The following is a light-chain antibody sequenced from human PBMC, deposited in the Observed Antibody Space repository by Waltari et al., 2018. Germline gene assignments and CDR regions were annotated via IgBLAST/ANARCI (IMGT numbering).Light chain of an antibody. CDR2: DAS. CDR1: RAIARN. V-gene: IGKV3-15*01. J-gene: IGKJ2*01. CDR3: QQFNTGYS. Sequence: DIVMTQSPATLSVSPWGGATLSFRASRAIARNVAWYQQRPGQPLRLLIFDASTRATGIPERFSGSWSGPEFTLTISSLQSEDSAVYFCQQFNTGYSFGQGTKLEI.